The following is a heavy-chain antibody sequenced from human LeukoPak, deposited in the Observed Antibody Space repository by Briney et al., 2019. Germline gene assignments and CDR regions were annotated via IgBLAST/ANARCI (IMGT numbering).Heavy chain of an antibody. V-gene: IGHV3-30*18. CDR2: ISYDGSNK. CDR1: GFTFSSYG. J-gene: IGHJ4*02. Sequence: GRSLRLSCAASGFTFSSYGMLWVRQAPGKALEWVAVISYDGSNKYYADSVKGRFTISRDNYKNTLYLQMNSLRAEDTAVYYCAKGSSIVATILGYWGQGTLVTVSS. CDR3: AKGSSIVATILGY. D-gene: IGHD5-12*01.